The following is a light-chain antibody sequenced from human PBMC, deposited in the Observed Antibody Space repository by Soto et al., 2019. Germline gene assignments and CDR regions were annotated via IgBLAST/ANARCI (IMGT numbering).Light chain of an antibody. CDR2: DDN. V-gene: IGLV1-40*01. CDR1: TSNIGAGYD. Sequence: QSVLTQPPSVSGAPGQRVTISCTGSTSNIGAGYDLHWYQQLPGTAPKLLIYDDNNRPSGVPDRFSGSKSGTSASLAITGLQAEDEADYYCQSYDSSLSGYDFGTGTKVTVL. J-gene: IGLJ1*01. CDR3: QSYDSSLSGYD.